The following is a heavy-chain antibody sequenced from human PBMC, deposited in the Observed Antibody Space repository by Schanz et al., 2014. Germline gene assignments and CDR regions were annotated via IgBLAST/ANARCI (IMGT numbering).Heavy chain of an antibody. V-gene: IGHV3-21*01. CDR2: ISGTGDHI. D-gene: IGHD7-27*01. CDR3: AKYGGELGVSFEY. J-gene: IGHJ4*02. CDR1: GFSFSRYG. Sequence: IQLVESGGGVVQPGTSLRLSCTISGFSFSRYGMHWVRQAPGKGLEWVSSISGTGDHIYYADSVKGRFTISRDNAKNSLSLQMKNLRAEDTAVYYCAKYGGELGVSFEYWGQGTLVTVSS.